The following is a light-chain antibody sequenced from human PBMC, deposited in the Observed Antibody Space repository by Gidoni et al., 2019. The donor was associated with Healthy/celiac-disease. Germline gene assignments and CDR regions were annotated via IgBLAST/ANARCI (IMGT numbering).Light chain of an antibody. V-gene: IGKV3-11*01. CDR2: DAS. Sequence: EIVLTQSPATLSLSPGERATRSCRASQSVSSYLAWYQQKPGQAPRLLIYDASNRATGIPARFSGSGSGTDFPLTISSLEPEDFAVYYCQQRSNWPQLTFGGGTKVEIK. CDR1: QSVSSY. J-gene: IGKJ4*01. CDR3: QQRSNWPQLT.